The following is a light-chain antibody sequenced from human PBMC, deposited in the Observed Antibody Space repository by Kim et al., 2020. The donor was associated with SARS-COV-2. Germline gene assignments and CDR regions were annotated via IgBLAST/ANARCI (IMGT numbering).Light chain of an antibody. V-gene: IGLV3-21*04. CDR3: QVWDSSSDHPV. CDR2: YDS. Sequence: APGKPDRITCGGNNIGSKSVPWYQQKPGQAPVLVIYYDSDRPSGIPERFSGSNSGNTATLTISRVEAGDEADYYCQVWDSSSDHPVFGGGTKLTVL. J-gene: IGLJ3*02. CDR1: NIGSKS.